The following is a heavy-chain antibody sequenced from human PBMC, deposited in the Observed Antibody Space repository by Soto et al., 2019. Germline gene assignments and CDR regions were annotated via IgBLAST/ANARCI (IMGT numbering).Heavy chain of an antibody. V-gene: IGHV4-4*02. D-gene: IGHD6-19*01. CDR3: AKVCIAVATGGGDAFDI. Sequence: SETLSLTCAVSGGSISSSNWWSWVRQPPGKGLEWIGEIYHSGSTNYNPSLKSRVTISVDKSKNQFSLKLSSVTAADTAVYYCAKVCIAVATGGGDAFDIWGQGTMVT. CDR2: IYHSGST. CDR1: GGSISSSNW. J-gene: IGHJ3*02.